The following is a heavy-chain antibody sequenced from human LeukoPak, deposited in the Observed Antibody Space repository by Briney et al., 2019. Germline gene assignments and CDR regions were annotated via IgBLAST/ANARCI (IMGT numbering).Heavy chain of an antibody. CDR1: GGSISTYY. CDR3: ARDGSARYYFDY. CDR2: IYYSGST. J-gene: IGHJ4*02. V-gene: IGHV4-59*01. Sequence: SETLSLTCTVSGGSISTYYWNWIRHPPGQGLEWIGYIYYSGSTNYNPSLKSRVTISVDTSKNQFSLKLSSVTAADTAMYYCARDGSARYYFDYWGQGTLVTVSS.